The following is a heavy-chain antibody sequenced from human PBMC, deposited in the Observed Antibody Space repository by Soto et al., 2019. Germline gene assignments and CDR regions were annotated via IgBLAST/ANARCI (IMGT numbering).Heavy chain of an antibody. CDR1: GGTFSSYA. J-gene: IGHJ4*02. V-gene: IGHV1-69*12. D-gene: IGHD1-20*01. CDR3: ANLNWNDATSLRDY. Sequence: QVQLVQSGAVVKKPGSSVKVSCKASGGTFSSYAISWVRQAPGQGLEWMGGIIPIFGTANYAQKFQGRVTXXAXEFXSTAYMELSSLRSEDTAVYYCANLNWNDATSLRDYWGQGTLVTVSS. CDR2: IIPIFGTA.